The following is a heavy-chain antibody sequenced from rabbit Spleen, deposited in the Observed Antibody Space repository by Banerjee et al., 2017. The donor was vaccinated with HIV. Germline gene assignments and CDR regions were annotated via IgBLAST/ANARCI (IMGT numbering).Heavy chain of an antibody. CDR3: ARLGHADYPYAYGLKL. D-gene: IGHD6-1*01. CDR1: GFSFSGSHY. CDR2: IYTGSSGST. Sequence: QSLEESGGDLVKPGASLTLTCTASGFSFSGSHYMCWVRQAPGKGLEWIACIYTGSSGSTYYASWAKGRFTISKTSSTMVTLQMTSLTVADTATYFCARLGHADYPYAYGLKLWGPGTLVTVS. J-gene: IGHJ4*01. V-gene: IGHV1S40*01.